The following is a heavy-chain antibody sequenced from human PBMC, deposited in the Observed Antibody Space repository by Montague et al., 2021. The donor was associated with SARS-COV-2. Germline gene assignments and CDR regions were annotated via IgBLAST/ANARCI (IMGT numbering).Heavy chain of an antibody. Sequence: SETLSLTCTVSGGSISSSSYYWGWIRQPPGKGLEWIGSIYYSGSTYYNPSLKSRVTISVDTSKNQFSLKLSSVTAADTAVYYCARFPTSYYYDSKAAPGTPDAFDFWGRGTMVTVSS. J-gene: IGHJ3*01. V-gene: IGHV4-39*01. CDR1: GGSISSSSYY. CDR3: ARFPTSYYYDSKAAPGTPDAFDF. D-gene: IGHD3-22*01. CDR2: IYYSGST.